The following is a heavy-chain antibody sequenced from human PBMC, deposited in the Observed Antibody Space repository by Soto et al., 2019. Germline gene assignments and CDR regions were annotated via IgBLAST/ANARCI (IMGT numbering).Heavy chain of an antibody. CDR1: GFSLSTSGVG. Sequence: QITLRESGPTLVKPTQTLTLTCTISGFSLSTSGVGVGWIRQPPGTSLEWLALIYWDDVQRHSPSLKTRLTTTKDTSRSQVVLTMTNMDPMDTATYYCAHSPCSGGTCYLFDYWGQGTLVTVSS. V-gene: IGHV2-5*02. CDR3: AHSPCSGGTCYLFDY. CDR2: IYWDDVQ. J-gene: IGHJ4*02. D-gene: IGHD2-15*01.